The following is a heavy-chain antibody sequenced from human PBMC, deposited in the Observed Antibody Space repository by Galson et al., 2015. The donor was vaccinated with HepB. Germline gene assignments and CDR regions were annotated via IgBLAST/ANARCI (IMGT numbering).Heavy chain of an antibody. J-gene: IGHJ4*02. V-gene: IGHV1-69*13. CDR3: ARDPAVGIILEWSFDY. CDR2: ITPIFGTA. Sequence: SVKVSCKASGGTFSTYSIIWVRQAPGQGLEWMGGITPIFGTANYAQKFQGRVTITADESTNTVYMELSSLRSDDTAVYYCARDPAVGIILEWSFDYWGQGTLVTVSS. CDR1: GGTFSTYS. D-gene: IGHD3-3*01.